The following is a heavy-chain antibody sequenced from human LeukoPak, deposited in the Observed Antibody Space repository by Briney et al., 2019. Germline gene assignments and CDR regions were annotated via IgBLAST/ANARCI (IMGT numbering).Heavy chain of an antibody. J-gene: IGHJ4*02. D-gene: IGHD6-19*01. CDR2: IYYTGRN. CDR1: GGSINSHY. Sequence: SETLSLTCAVSGGSINSHYWGWIRQPPGKGLEWIGDIYYTGRNNYDPSLKSRVTISVDTSKNLLSLTLTSVLAADTAIYYCVRRDTGWNYFDYWGQGVLLTVSS. CDR3: VRRDTGWNYFDY. V-gene: IGHV4-59*08.